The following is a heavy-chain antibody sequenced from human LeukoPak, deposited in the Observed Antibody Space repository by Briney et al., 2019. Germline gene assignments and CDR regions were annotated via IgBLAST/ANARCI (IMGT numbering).Heavy chain of an antibody. D-gene: IGHD6-13*01. V-gene: IGHV3-30*04. J-gene: IGHJ4*02. CDR3: ASGAAAASDY. CDR1: GFTFSSYA. Sequence: GGSLRLSCAASGFTFSSYAMHWVRQAPGKGLEWVAVISYDGSNKYYADSVKGRFTISRDNSKNTLYLQMNSLGAEDTAVYYCASGAAAASDYWGQGTLVTVSS. CDR2: ISYDGSNK.